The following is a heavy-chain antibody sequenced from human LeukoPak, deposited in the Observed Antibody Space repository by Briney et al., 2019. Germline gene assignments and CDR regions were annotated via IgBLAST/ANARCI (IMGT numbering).Heavy chain of an antibody. D-gene: IGHD1-26*01. CDR1: GFTFDDYA. CDR3: ARVPGRSPGDDAFDI. V-gene: IGHV3-9*01. CDR2: ISWNSGSI. J-gene: IGHJ3*02. Sequence: GGSLRLSCAASGFTFDDYAMHWVRQAPGKGLEWVSGISWNSGSIGYADSVKGRFTISRDNAKNSLYLQMNSLRAEDTAVYYCARVPGRSPGDDAFDIWGQGTMVTVSS.